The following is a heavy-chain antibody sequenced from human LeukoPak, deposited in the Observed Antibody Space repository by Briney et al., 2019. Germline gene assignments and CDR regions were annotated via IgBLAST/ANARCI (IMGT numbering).Heavy chain of an antibody. CDR3: ARGRNTTVTTKLRYFDY. Sequence: PSETLSLTCAVYGGSFSGYYWSWIRQPPGKGLEWIGEINHSGSTNYNPSLKSRVTISVDTSKNQFSLKLSSVTAADTAVYYCARGRNTTVTTKLRYFDYWGQGTLVTVSS. J-gene: IGHJ4*02. CDR1: GGSFSGYY. V-gene: IGHV4-34*01. CDR2: INHSGST. D-gene: IGHD4-17*01.